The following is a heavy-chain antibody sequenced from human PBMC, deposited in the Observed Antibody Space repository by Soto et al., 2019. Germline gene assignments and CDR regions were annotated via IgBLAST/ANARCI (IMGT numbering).Heavy chain of an antibody. D-gene: IGHD6-19*01. CDR3: AKDYSSTSYGINY. Sequence: LRLSCAASGFTFSSYGMHWVRQAPGKGLEWVAVMYYDGSDEYYADSVKGRFTISRDNSKNTLYLQMNGLRAEDTGIYYCAKDYSSTSYGINYWGQGTLVTVSS. V-gene: IGHV3-33*03. J-gene: IGHJ4*02. CDR2: MYYDGSDE. CDR1: GFTFSSYG.